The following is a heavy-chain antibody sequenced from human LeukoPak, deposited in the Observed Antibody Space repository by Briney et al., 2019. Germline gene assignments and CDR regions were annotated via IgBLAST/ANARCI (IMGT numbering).Heavy chain of an antibody. Sequence: SETLSLTCTVSGGSVSSYYWTWLRQPPGEGLEWIGYISYAVNTYYTPSLKSRVTISVDMSKNQFSLKLSSVTAADTAVYYCAGARGGLLSQGFDYWGQGTLVTVSS. CDR2: ISYAVNT. CDR1: GGSVSSYY. D-gene: IGHD3-10*01. V-gene: IGHV4-59*02. J-gene: IGHJ4*02. CDR3: AGARGGLLSQGFDY.